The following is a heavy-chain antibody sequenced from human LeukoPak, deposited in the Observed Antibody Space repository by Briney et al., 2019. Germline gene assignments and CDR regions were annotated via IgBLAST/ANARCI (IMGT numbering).Heavy chain of an antibody. Sequence: GASVKVSCKASGYTFTSYGISWVRQAPGQGLEWMGWISAYNGNTNYAQKLQGRVTTTTDTSTSTAYMELRSLRSDDTAVYYCARDGVLGTTVTTMGLMGYWGQGTLVTVSS. CDR1: GYTFTSYG. D-gene: IGHD4-17*01. J-gene: IGHJ4*02. CDR2: ISAYNGNT. CDR3: ARDGVLGTTVTTMGLMGY. V-gene: IGHV1-18*01.